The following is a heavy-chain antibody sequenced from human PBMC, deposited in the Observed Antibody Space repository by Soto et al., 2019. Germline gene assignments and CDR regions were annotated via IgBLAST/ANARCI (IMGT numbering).Heavy chain of an antibody. CDR3: ARDVTNSSSSNWFDP. CDR2: INPSGGST. CDR1: GYTFTSYY. D-gene: IGHD6-6*01. Sequence: ASVKVSCKXSGYTFTSYYMHWVRQAPGQGLEWMGIINPSGGSTSYAQKFQGRVTMTRDTSTSTVYMELSSLRSEDTAVYYCARDVTNSSSSNWFDPWGQGTLVTVSS. V-gene: IGHV1-46*01. J-gene: IGHJ5*02.